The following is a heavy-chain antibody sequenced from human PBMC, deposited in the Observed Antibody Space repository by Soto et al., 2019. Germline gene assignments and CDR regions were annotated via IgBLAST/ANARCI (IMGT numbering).Heavy chain of an antibody. CDR2: ISSSSSYI. J-gene: IGHJ4*02. CDR3: ARDSPVAVAGTFDY. D-gene: IGHD6-19*01. CDR1: GFTFSSYS. Sequence: GGSLRLSCAASGFTFSSYSMNWVHQAPGKGLEWVSSISSSSSYIYYADSVKGRFTISRDNAKNSLYLQMNSLRAEDTAVYYCARDSPVAVAGTFDYWGQGTLVTVSS. V-gene: IGHV3-21*01.